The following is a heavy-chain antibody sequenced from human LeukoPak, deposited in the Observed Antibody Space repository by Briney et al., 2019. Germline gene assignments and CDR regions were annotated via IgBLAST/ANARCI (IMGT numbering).Heavy chain of an antibody. D-gene: IGHD2-8*01. CDR1: GVSISSYY. V-gene: IGHV4-59*01. Sequence: SETLSLTRTVSGVSISSYYWSWIRQPPAKGLECSGYIHYSGSTNYNPSLKSRVTISVDTSKNQFSLKLSSATAADTAVYYCARHAKTSPYYFAYWGQGTLVTVSS. J-gene: IGHJ4*02. CDR2: IHYSGST. CDR3: ARHAKTSPYYFAY.